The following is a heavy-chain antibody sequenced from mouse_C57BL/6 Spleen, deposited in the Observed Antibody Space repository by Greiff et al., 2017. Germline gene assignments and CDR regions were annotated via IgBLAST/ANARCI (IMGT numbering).Heavy chain of an antibody. CDR2: INPSNGGT. CDR3: AREGPSTTVVSRGFAY. Sequence: QVQLQQPGTELVKPGASVKLSCKASGYTFTSYWMHWVKQRPGQGLEWIGNINPSNGGTNYNEKFKSKATLTVDKSSSTAYMQLSSLTSEDSAVYYCAREGPSTTVVSRGFAYWGQGTLVTVSA. J-gene: IGHJ3*01. D-gene: IGHD1-1*01. V-gene: IGHV1-53*01. CDR1: GYTFTSYW.